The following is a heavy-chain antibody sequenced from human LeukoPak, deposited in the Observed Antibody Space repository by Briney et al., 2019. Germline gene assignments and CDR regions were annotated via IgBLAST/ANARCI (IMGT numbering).Heavy chain of an antibody. J-gene: IGHJ4*02. V-gene: IGHV1-8*01. D-gene: IGHD5-12*01. CDR1: XXTFTSYD. CDR3: ASFGTPKSGYDFYY. Sequence: ASXXTFTSYDINXVRQATGQGLEWMGWIISNRRNTAYPQNFQAIVTMPMNPSIRTAYMELSSLRSQDTAVYYSASFGTPKSGYDFYYWGQGTLVTVSS. CDR2: IISNRRNT.